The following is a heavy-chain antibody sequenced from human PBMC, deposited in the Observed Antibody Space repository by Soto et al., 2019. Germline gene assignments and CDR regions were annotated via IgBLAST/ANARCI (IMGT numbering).Heavy chain of an antibody. J-gene: IGHJ4*02. CDR1: GASITSTTYF. CDR3: AKNLPRTGRFDY. V-gene: IGHV4-39*01. CDR2: IYYSGKT. Sequence: SETLSLTCTLSGASITSTTYFWAWIRKPPGKGLEWVGSIYYSGKTHHNPSLKSRVTISVDRSKNQFSLQTSSVTAADTAVYYCAKNLPRTGRFDYWGQGSLVTVSS.